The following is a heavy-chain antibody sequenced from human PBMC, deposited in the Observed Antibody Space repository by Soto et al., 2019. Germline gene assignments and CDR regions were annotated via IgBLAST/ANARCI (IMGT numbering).Heavy chain of an antibody. V-gene: IGHV1-69*13. CDR1: GGTFSSYA. Sequence: SVKVSCKASGGTFSSYAISWVRQAPGQGLERMGGIIPIFGTANYAQKFQGRVTITADESTSTAYMELSSLRSEDTAVYYCARGQPSGYCTSNSCQQFDTWGQGTLVTVSS. CDR3: ARGQPSGYCTSNSCQQFDT. CDR2: IIPIFGTA. D-gene: IGHD2-2*01. J-gene: IGHJ5*02.